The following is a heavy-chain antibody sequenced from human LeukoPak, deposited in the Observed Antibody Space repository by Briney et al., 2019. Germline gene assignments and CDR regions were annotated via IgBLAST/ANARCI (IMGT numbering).Heavy chain of an antibody. CDR1: GGSIISGANY. D-gene: IGHD1-14*01. CDR2: IYSSGHT. V-gene: IGHV4-31*03. J-gene: IGHJ1*01. Sequence: SETLSLTCTVSGGSIISGANYWSWIRQRPGRGLEWIGYIYSSGHTYHNPSLRNRVLLSVDTSKRQLSLKLTSVTAADTAVYYCARAPSVDWYKFQLWGQGTLVTVSS. CDR3: ARAPSVDWYKFQL.